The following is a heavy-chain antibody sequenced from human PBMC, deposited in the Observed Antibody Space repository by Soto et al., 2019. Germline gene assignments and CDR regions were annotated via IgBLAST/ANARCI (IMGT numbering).Heavy chain of an antibody. J-gene: IGHJ6*02. V-gene: IGHV3-13*01. CDR1: GFTFSSYD. D-gene: IGHD2-15*01. CDR2: IGTAGDT. CDR3: AREGCSGGSCYRKPNYYYYYGMDV. Sequence: GGSLRLSCAASGFTFSSYDMHWVRQATGKGLEWVSAIGTAGDTYYPGSVKGRFTISRENAKNSLYLQMNSLRAEDTAVYYCAREGCSGGSCYRKPNYYYYYGMDVWGQGTTVTVSS.